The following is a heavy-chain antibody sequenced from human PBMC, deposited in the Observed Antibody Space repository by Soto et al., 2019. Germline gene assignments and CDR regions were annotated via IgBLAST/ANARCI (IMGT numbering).Heavy chain of an antibody. Sequence: ASVKVSCKASGGTFSSYAISWVRQAPGQGLEWMGGIIPIFGTANYAQKFQGRVTITADESTSTAYMELSSLRSEDTAVYYCARGSGYGSGSYSYYYGMDVWGQGTTVTVSS. CDR1: GGTFSSYA. CDR3: ARGSGYGSGSYSYYYGMDV. D-gene: IGHD3-10*01. CDR2: IIPIFGTA. J-gene: IGHJ6*02. V-gene: IGHV1-69*13.